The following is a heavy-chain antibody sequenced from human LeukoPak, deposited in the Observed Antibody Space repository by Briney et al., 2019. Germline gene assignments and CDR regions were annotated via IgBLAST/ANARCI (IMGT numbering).Heavy chain of an antibody. CDR3: AKDPFRYDILTGYPYYFDY. V-gene: IGHV3-30*18. CDR2: ISYDGSNK. Sequence: GGSLRLSCAASGFTFSSYGMHWVRQAPGKGLEWVAVISYDGSNKYYADSVKGRFTISRDNSKNTLYLQMNSLRAEDTAVYYCAKDPFRYDILTGYPYYFDYWGQGTLVTVSS. D-gene: IGHD3-9*01. J-gene: IGHJ4*02. CDR1: GFTFSSYG.